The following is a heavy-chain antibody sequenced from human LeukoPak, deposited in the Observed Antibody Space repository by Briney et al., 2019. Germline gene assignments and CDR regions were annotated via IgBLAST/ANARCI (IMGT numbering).Heavy chain of an antibody. V-gene: IGHV3-15*01. CDR1: GFTFSDYY. D-gene: IGHD3-10*01. CDR2: IKSKTDGGTT. J-gene: IGHJ4*02. CDR3: TTDSGLLWFGELSNPYGL. Sequence: GGSLRLSCAASGFTFSDYYMSWVCQAPGKGLEWVGRIKSKTDGGTTDYAAPVKGRFTISRDDSKNTLYLQMNSLKTEDTAVYYCTTDSGLLWFGELSNPYGLWGQGTLVTVSS.